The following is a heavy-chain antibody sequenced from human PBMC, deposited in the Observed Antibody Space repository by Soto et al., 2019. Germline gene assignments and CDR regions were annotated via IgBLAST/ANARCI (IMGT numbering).Heavy chain of an antibody. CDR3: ASGYGDYGYYYYGMDV. Sequence: ASVKVSCKASGYTFTSYDINWVRQATGQGLEWMGWMNPNSGNTGYAQKFQGRVTMTRNTSISTAYMELSSLRSEDTAVYYCASGYGDYGYYYYGMDVWGQGTTVTV. D-gene: IGHD4-17*01. CDR1: GYTFTSYD. CDR2: MNPNSGNT. V-gene: IGHV1-8*01. J-gene: IGHJ6*02.